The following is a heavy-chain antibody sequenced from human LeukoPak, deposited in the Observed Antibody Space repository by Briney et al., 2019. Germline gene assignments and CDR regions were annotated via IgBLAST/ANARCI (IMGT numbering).Heavy chain of an antibody. V-gene: IGHV4-34*01. CDR2: INHSGST. CDR3: AGRYYYGSGSYVDY. Sequence: PSETLSLTCAVYGGSFSGYYWSWIRQPPGKGLEWIGEINHSGSTNYNPSLKSRVTISVDTSKNQFSLKLSSVTAADTAVYYCAGRYYYGSGSYVDYWGQGTLVIVSS. CDR1: GGSFSGYY. D-gene: IGHD3-10*01. J-gene: IGHJ4*02.